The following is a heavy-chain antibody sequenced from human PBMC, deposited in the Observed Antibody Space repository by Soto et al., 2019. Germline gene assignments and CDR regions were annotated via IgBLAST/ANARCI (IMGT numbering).Heavy chain of an antibody. CDR1: GASVRSYH. J-gene: IGHJ5*02. CDR3: AKDRSTMRWFDP. V-gene: IGHV4-4*07. CDR2: VQMSGTT. D-gene: IGHD1-1*01. Sequence: SETLSLTCAVSGASVRSYHWSWIRQAAGKGLEWIGRVQMSGTTNYNPSLKTRVTMSLDTSRNEVSLTMTSVTAADTAVYFCAKDRSTMRWFDPWGQGILVPVSS.